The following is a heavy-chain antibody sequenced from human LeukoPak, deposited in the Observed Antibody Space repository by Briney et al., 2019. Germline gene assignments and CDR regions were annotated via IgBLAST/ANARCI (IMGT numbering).Heavy chain of an antibody. CDR2: ISYDGSNK. CDR3: AKDKQWLVGNQGIDY. J-gene: IGHJ4*02. CDR1: GFTFSSYG. V-gene: IGHV3-30*18. Sequence: PGRSLRLSCAASGFTFSSYGMHWVRQAPGKGLEWVAVISYDGSNKYYADSAKGRFTISRDNSKSTLYLQMSSLRAEDTAVYYCAKDKQWLVGNQGIDYWGQGTLVTVSS. D-gene: IGHD6-19*01.